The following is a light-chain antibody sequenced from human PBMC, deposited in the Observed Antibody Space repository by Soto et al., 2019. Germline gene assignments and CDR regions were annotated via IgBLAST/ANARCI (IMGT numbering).Light chain of an antibody. Sequence: DIQMTQSPSTLSASVGDRVIITCRASQSINSWLAWYQQKPGKAPKLLIYKTSSLESGVPLRFSGSGSGTEFNLTISSLQPDDFATYYCQQYKSYSAFTFGPGTTVDIK. J-gene: IGKJ3*01. CDR3: QQYKSYSAFT. CDR1: QSINSW. V-gene: IGKV1-5*03. CDR2: KTS.